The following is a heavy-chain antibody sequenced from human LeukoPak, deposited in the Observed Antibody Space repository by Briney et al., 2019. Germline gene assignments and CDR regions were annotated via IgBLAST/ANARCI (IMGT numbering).Heavy chain of an antibody. CDR2: IYYSGST. V-gene: IGHV4-59*08. CDR3: ARLEYYYGSGSYRGGIDY. CDR1: GGSISSYY. D-gene: IGHD3-10*01. Sequence: PSETLSLTCTVSGGSISSYYWIWIRQPPAKGLAWIGYIYYSGSTNYNPSLKSRVTISVDTSKNQFSLKLSSVTAADTAVYYCARLEYYYGSGSYRGGIDYWGQGPLVTVSS. J-gene: IGHJ4*02.